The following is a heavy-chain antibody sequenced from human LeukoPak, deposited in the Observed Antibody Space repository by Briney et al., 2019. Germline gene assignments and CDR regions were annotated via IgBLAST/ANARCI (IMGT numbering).Heavy chain of an antibody. V-gene: IGHV3-7*01. CDR2: IKQDGSEK. CDR1: GFTFSSYW. CDR3: ARVSSLAVAGFFDY. D-gene: IGHD6-19*01. J-gene: IGHJ4*02. Sequence: PGGSLRLSCAVSGFTFSSYWMNWVRQAPGKGLEWVANIKQDGSEKDYVDSVKGRFTISRDNAKNSLYLQTNSLRAEDTAVYYCARVSSLAVAGFFDYWGQGILVTVSS.